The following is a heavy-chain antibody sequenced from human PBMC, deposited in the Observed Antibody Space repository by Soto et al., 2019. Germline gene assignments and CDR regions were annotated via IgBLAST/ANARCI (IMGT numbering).Heavy chain of an antibody. CDR3: ARESEDLTSNFDY. CDR1: GFTFTRYS. J-gene: IGHJ4*02. Sequence: GGSLRLSXAASGFTFTRYSMNWVRQAPGKGLEWVSSISSTTNYIYYGDSMKGRFTISRDNAKNSLYLEMNSLRAEDTALYYCARESEDLTSNFDYRGQGTLVTVSS. V-gene: IGHV3-21*06. CDR2: ISSTTNYI.